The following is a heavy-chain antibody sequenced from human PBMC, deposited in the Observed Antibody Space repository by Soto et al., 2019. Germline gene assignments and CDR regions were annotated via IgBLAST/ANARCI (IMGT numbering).Heavy chain of an antibody. CDR3: ASATVVAATFDF. Sequence: EVQLVESGGGLVKPGGSLTLSGAASGFAFRSYNMNWVRQAPGKRLEWVASISSGSSNIYYADSVKGRSTISSDNAKNSLFRQMASLRAEDSAVYDWASATVVAATFDFWGQGTLVTVSS. V-gene: IGHV3-21*01. CDR1: GFAFRSYN. CDR2: ISSGSSNI. D-gene: IGHD2-15*01. J-gene: IGHJ4*02.